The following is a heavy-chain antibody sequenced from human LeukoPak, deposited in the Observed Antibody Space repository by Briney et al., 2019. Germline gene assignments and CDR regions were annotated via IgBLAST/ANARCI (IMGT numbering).Heavy chain of an antibody. D-gene: IGHD2-15*01. V-gene: IGHV1-2*02. Sequence: VSVEVSCKASGYTFTGYYMHWVQQAPGQGLEWMGWINPHTGGTNYAQKFQGRVTMTRDASVSTAYMELSRLRSDDTAVYYCARPYCGGGSCHDYFDYWGQGTLVTVSS. J-gene: IGHJ4*02. CDR1: GYTFTGYY. CDR2: INPHTGGT. CDR3: ARPYCGGGSCHDYFDY.